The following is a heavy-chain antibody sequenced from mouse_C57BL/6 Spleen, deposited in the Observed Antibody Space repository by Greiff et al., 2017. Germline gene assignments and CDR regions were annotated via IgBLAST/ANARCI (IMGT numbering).Heavy chain of an antibody. CDR1: GYAFSSSW. Sequence: VQLQQSGPELVKPGASVKISCKASGYAFSSSWMNWVKQRPGKGLEWIGRIYPGDGDTNYNGKFKGKATLTADKSSSTAYMQRSSLTSEDSAVYFCARSVTAVVATRDWGQGTLVTVSA. CDR3: ARSVTAVVATRD. D-gene: IGHD1-1*01. V-gene: IGHV1-82*01. CDR2: IYPGDGDT. J-gene: IGHJ3*01.